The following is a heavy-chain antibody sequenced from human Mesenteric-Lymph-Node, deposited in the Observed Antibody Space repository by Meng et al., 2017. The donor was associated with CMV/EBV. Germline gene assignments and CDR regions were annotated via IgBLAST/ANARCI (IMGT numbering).Heavy chain of an antibody. Sequence: SGPTLVKPTQTLTLTCTFSGFSLTSGMRVSWIRQPPGKALEWLARIDWDDDKFYSTSLKTRLTISKDTSKNQVVLTMTNMDPVDTATYYCARYSSSDYFDYWGQGTLVTV. J-gene: IGHJ4*02. CDR1: GFSLTSGMR. V-gene: IGHV2-70D*14. CDR3: ARYSSSDYFDY. CDR2: IDWDDDK. D-gene: IGHD6-6*01.